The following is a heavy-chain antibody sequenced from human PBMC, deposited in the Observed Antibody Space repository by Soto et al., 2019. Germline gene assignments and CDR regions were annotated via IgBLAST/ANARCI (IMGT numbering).Heavy chain of an antibody. D-gene: IGHD2-15*01. J-gene: IGHJ3*02. CDR2: INPNSGDT. V-gene: IGHV1-2*02. Sequence: ASVKVSCKASGSTFSGYYIHWVRQAPGQGLEWMGWINPNSGDTNYAQKFQGRVTMTRGTSITTAYMELSRLRSDDTAVYYCARVEGGGAFDIWGQGTMVTVSS. CDR3: ARVEGGGAFDI. CDR1: GSTFSGYY.